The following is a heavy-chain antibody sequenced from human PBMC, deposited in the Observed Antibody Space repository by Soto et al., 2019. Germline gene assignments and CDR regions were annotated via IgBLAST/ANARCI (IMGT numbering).Heavy chain of an antibody. CDR1: GFTFNNYA. V-gene: IGHV3-23*01. D-gene: IGHD2-21*02. J-gene: IGHJ5*02. CDR2: ITNNGANI. CDR3: ARAARDCATDFYSASFHA. Sequence: EVHLLESGGGLVQPGGSLRLSCAASGFTFNNYAMSWVRQAPGKGLEWVSGITNNGANIKYVDSVKGRFTISRDNSRATLFLKLKGLRAEDTAGSYCARAARDCATDFYSASFHAWGQGTLVTVSS.